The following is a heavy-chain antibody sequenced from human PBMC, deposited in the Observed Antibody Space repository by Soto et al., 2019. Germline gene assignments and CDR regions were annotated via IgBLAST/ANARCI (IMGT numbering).Heavy chain of an antibody. J-gene: IGHJ1*01. CDR3: TSLRYHDWYETN. Sequence: EVQLVESGGGLVQPGGSLKLSCAASGFTFSTYAMHWVRQASGKGLEWVGRVRSKANSYSTSYAASGKGRFTISREDSRNTEYLQMNSLKAEDTAVYYCTSLRYHDWYETNWGQGTLVTVSS. V-gene: IGHV3-73*02. CDR2: VRSKANSYST. CDR1: GFTFSTYA. D-gene: IGHD3-9*01.